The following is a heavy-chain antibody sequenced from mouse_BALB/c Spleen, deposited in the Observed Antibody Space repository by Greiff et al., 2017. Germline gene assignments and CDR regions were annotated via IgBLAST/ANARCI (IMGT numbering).Heavy chain of an antibody. J-gene: IGHJ4*01. D-gene: IGHD1-1*01. V-gene: IGHV1S126*01. CDR2: IDPSDSET. CDR1: GYSFTSYW. Sequence: VKLMESGPQLVRPGASVKISCKASGYSFTSYWMHWVKQRPGQGLEWIGMIDPSDSETRLNQKFKDKATLTVDKSSSTAYMQLSSPTSEDSAVYYCARRTVTYAMDYWGQGTSVTVSS. CDR3: ARRTVTYAMDY.